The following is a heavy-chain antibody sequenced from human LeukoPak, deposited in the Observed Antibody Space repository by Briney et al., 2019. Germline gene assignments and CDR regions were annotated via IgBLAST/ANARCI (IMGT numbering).Heavy chain of an antibody. D-gene: IGHD2-2*01. Sequence: PGGSLRLSCAASGFTVSSNYMSWVRQAPEMGLEWVATIKQDGSEKYYVDSVKGRFTISRDNAKNSLYLQMNSLRVEDTAVYYCARRRCSSTSCFEDYWGQGTLVTVSS. CDR2: IKQDGSEK. J-gene: IGHJ4*02. V-gene: IGHV3-7*01. CDR3: ARRRCSSTSCFEDY. CDR1: GFTVSSNY.